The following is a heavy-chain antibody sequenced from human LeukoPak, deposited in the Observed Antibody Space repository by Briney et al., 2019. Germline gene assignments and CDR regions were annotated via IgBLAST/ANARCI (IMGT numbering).Heavy chain of an antibody. CDR2: ISGSGDNT. CDR3: AKMNEHPLPKYYMDV. CDR1: GFTFSGFA. Sequence: PGGSLRLSCAASGFTFSGFAMSWVRRTPGKGLEWVSGISGSGDNTLYADSVKGRFTISRDNSKNTLYLEMNSLRAEDTAIYYCAKMNEHPLPKYYMDVWGQGTTVTVSS. J-gene: IGHJ6*01. V-gene: IGHV3-23*01. D-gene: IGHD1-1*01.